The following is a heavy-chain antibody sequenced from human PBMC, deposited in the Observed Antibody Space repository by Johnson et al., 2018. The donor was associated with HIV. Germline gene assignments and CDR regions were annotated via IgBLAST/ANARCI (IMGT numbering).Heavy chain of an antibody. V-gene: IGHV3-48*03. D-gene: IGHD1-26*01. CDR1: AFTFSSYE. CDR2: RSKTDGSNK. CDR3: AKDQLVGATYAAFDI. J-gene: IGHJ3*02. Sequence: VQLVESGGGLVQPGGSLKLSCAASAFTFSSYEMNWVRQAPGKGLEWVGRIRSKTDGSNKYYADSVKGRFTISRDNSKNTLYLQMNSLRVEDTAVYYCAKDQLVGATYAAFDIWGQGTMVTVSS.